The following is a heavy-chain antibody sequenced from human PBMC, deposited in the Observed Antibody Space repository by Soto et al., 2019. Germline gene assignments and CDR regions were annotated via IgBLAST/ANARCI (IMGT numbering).Heavy chain of an antibody. CDR1: GFTFSSYA. Sequence: PGGSLRLSCAASGFTFSSYAMSWVRQAPGKGLEWVSAISGSGGSTYYADSVKGRFTISRDNSKNTLYLQMNSLRAEDTAVYYCAKADLRYYYDSSGYYYLAFYYWGQGTLVTVS. CDR3: AKADLRYYYDSSGYYYLAFYY. D-gene: IGHD3-22*01. J-gene: IGHJ4*02. CDR2: ISGSGGST. V-gene: IGHV3-23*01.